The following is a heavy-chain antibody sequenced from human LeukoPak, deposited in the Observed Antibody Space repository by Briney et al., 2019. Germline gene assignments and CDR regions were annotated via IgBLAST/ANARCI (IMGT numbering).Heavy chain of an antibody. V-gene: IGHV1-69*05. Sequence: SVKVSCKASGGTFGSYAISWVRQAPGQGLEWMGRIIPIFGTANYAQKFQGRVTITTDESTSTAYMELSSLRSEDTAVYYCARSGPLSDYYDSSGYYGNYWGQGTLVTVSS. D-gene: IGHD3-22*01. CDR3: ARSGPLSDYYDSSGYYGNY. J-gene: IGHJ4*02. CDR1: GGTFGSYA. CDR2: IIPIFGTA.